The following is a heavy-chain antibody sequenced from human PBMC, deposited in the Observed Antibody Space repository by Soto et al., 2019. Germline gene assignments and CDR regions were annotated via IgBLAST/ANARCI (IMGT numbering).Heavy chain of an antibody. CDR2: IYYSGST. J-gene: IGHJ4*02. CDR1: GGSISSGGYY. CDR3: AGDPHAAAGPFDY. V-gene: IGHV4-31*03. Sequence: PSETLSLTCTVSGGSISSGGYYWSWIRQHPGKGLEWIGYIYYSGSTYYNPSLKSRVTISVDTSKNQFSLKLSSVTAADTAVYYCAGDPHAAAGPFDYWGQGTLVTVSS. D-gene: IGHD6-13*01.